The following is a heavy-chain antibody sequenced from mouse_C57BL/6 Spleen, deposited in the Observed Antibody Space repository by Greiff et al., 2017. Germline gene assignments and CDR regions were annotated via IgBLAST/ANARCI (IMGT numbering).Heavy chain of an antibody. CDR1: GYTFTDYY. D-gene: IGHD2-1*01. V-gene: IGHV1-76*01. CDR2: IYPGSGNT. CDR3: ARFHGNYGFAY. J-gene: IGHJ3*01. Sequence: QVQLQQSGAELVRPGASVKLSCKASGYTFTDYYINWVKQRPGQGLEWIARIYPGSGNTYYNEKFKGKATLTAEKSSSTAYMQLSSLTSEDSAVYFCARFHGNYGFAYWGQGTLVTVSA.